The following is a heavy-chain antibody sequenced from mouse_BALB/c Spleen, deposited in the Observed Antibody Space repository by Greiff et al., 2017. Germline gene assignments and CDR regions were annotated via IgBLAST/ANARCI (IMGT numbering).Heavy chain of an antibody. D-gene: IGHD2-2*01. CDR3: ARDGYEEWFAY. V-gene: IGHV1-20*02. CDR1: GYSFTGYF. CDR2: INPYNGDT. J-gene: IGHJ3*01. Sequence: EVQLQQSGPELVKPGASVKISCKASGYSFTGYFMNWVMQSHGKSLEWIGRINPYNGDTFYNQKFKGKATLTVDKSSSTAHMELRSLASEDSAVYYCARDGYEEWFAYWGQGTLVTVSA.